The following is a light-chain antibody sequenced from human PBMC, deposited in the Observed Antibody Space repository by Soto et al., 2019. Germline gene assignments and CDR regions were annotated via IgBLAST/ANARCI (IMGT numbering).Light chain of an antibody. J-gene: IGKJ4*01. CDR1: QSISSW. V-gene: IGKV1-5*03. CDR3: QQDNSYSSLT. Sequence: DIQMTQSPSTLSASVGDRVTITCRASQSISSWLDWYQQKPGKAPKLLIYKASSLEREVPSRFNGSESLTEFTRTISSLQHDDFATYYSQQDNSYSSLTFGGGTKVEI. CDR2: KAS.